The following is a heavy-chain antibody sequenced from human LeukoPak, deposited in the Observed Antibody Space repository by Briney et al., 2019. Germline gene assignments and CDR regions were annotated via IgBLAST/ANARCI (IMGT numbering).Heavy chain of an antibody. Sequence: GASLRLSCAASGFTFSSYAMSWVRQAPGKGLEWVSAISGSGGSTYYADSVKGRFTISRDNSKNTLYLQMNSLRAEDTAVYYCAKIGYCSSTSCRPFDYWGQGTLVTVSS. CDR2: ISGSGGST. D-gene: IGHD2-2*03. CDR1: GFTFSSYA. CDR3: AKIGYCSSTSCRPFDY. J-gene: IGHJ4*02. V-gene: IGHV3-23*01.